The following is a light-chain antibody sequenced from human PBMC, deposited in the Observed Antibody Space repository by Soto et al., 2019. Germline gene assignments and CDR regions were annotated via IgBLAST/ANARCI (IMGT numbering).Light chain of an antibody. Sequence: DIQMSQSPSTLSASVGDRVTITCRASQGFFNSLAWYQQKPGKAPKLLISKASSLESGVPSRFSGSGSGTEFTLTISSLHPDDFATYFCQQYSDYSRTFGQGTKVDI. CDR3: QQYSDYSRT. V-gene: IGKV1-5*03. CDR1: QGFFNS. J-gene: IGKJ1*01. CDR2: KAS.